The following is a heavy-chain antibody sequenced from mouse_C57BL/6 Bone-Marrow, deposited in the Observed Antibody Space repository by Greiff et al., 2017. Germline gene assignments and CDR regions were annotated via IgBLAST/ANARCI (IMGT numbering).Heavy chain of an antibody. J-gene: IGHJ4*01. CDR3: AREGRWDGAMDY. D-gene: IGHD4-1*01. V-gene: IGHV1-64*01. CDR1: GYTFTSYW. Sequence: QVHVKQPGAELVKPGASVKLSCKASGYTFTSYWMHWVKQRPGQGLEWIGMIHPNSGSTNYNEKFKSKATLTVDKSSSTAYMQLSSLTSEDSAVYYGAREGRWDGAMDYWGQGTSVTVSS. CDR2: IHPNSGST.